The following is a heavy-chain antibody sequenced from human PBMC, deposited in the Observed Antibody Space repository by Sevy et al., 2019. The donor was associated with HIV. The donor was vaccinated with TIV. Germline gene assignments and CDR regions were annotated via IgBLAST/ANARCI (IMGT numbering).Heavy chain of an antibody. D-gene: IGHD5-12*01. Sequence: GGSLRLSCAASGFTFSNHGMHWVRQVPGKGLEWVAFIRYDGSNEYYADSVKGRFTISRDNSKNTVYLQMSSLRAEDTAVYYCARETLSGYNLWGQGTLVTVSS. CDR2: IRYDGSNE. J-gene: IGHJ4*02. V-gene: IGHV3-30*02. CDR3: ARETLSGYNL. CDR1: GFTFSNHG.